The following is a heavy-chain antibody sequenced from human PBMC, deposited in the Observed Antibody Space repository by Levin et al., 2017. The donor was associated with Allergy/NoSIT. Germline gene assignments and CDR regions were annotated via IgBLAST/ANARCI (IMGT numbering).Heavy chain of an antibody. D-gene: IGHD4-11*01. CDR2: ISTSSSTI. CDR3: ARASTDGPYYYYLDV. CDR1: GFTFNSYS. Sequence: GGSLRPSCAASGFTFNSYSMNWVRQAPGQGLEWVSYISTSSSTIYYADSVKGRFTISRDNAKNSLYLQMNSLRDEDTAVYYCARASTDGPYYYYLDVWGKGTTVTVSS. V-gene: IGHV3-48*02. J-gene: IGHJ6*03.